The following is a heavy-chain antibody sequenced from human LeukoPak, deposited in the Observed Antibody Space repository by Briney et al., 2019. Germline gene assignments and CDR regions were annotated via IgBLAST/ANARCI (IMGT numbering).Heavy chain of an antibody. V-gene: IGHV4-59*01. CDR1: GGSISSYY. D-gene: IGHD5-18*01. Sequence: SETLSLTCTVSGGSISSYYWSWIRQPPGKGLEWIGYIYYSGSTNYNPSLKSRVTISVDTSKNQFSQKLSSVTAADTAVYYCARGKYSYGYVAYWGQGTLVTVSS. CDR3: ARGKYSYGYVAY. CDR2: IYYSGST. J-gene: IGHJ4*02.